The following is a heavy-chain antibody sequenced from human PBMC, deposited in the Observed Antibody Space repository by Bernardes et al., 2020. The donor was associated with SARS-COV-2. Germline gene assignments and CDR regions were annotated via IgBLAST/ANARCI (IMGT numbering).Heavy chain of an antibody. CDR2: ISFDGSNK. CDR1: GFTFSSFA. CDR3: AKTLPREPTASRNRNYYGMDV. V-gene: IGHV3-30-3*02. Sequence: GGSLRLSCADSGFTFSSFAMHWVRQTPGKGLEWIAVISFDGSNKFYSDFVKGRFTISRDNTENMVFLQMDSRRAEDTAMYYCAKTLPREPTASRNRNYYGMDVWGQGTTVIVSS. J-gene: IGHJ6*02. D-gene: IGHD1-1*01.